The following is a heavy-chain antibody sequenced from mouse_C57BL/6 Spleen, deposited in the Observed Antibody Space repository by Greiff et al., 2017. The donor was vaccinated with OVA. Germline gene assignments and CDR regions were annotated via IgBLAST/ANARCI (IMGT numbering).Heavy chain of an antibody. D-gene: IGHD4-1*01. V-gene: IGHV2-2*01. J-gene: IGHJ4*01. Sequence: VQLKESGPGLVQPSQSLSITCTVSGFSLTSYGVPWVRQSPGKGLEWLGVIWSGGSTDYNAAFISRLRISSDNAKSQVFFKMNSLQADDTAIYYCARTGTGYAMDYWGQGTSVTVSS. CDR1: GFSLTSYG. CDR3: ARTGTGYAMDY. CDR2: IWSGGST.